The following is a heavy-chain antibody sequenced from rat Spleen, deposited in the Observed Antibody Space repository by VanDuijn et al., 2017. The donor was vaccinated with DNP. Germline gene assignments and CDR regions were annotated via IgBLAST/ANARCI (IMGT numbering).Heavy chain of an antibody. J-gene: IGHJ4*01. V-gene: IGHV5S11*01. CDR3: ARLDYGYNGHAMDA. Sequence: EVQLVESGGGLVQPGRSMKLSCAASGFTFSNYYMAWVRQAPTKGLEWVASISTGGGNPYYRDSVKGRFTISRDNAKSTLYLQMDSLRSEETATYYCARLDYGYNGHAMDAWGQGTSVTVSS. CDR1: GFTFSNYY. CDR2: ISTGGGNP. D-gene: IGHD1-9*01.